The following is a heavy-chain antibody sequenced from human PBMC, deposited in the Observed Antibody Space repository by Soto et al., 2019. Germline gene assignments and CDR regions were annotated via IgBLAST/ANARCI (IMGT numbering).Heavy chain of an antibody. Sequence: ASVKVSCKASGYTFTSYYMHWVRQAPGQGLEWMGIINPSGGSTSYAQKLQGRVTMTRDTSTSTVYMELSSLRSEDTAVYYCARDMIPRYCSGGSCPADYYYYGMDVWGQGTTVTV. CDR2: INPSGGST. D-gene: IGHD2-15*01. CDR3: ARDMIPRYCSGGSCPADYYYYGMDV. J-gene: IGHJ6*02. CDR1: GYTFTSYY. V-gene: IGHV1-46*01.